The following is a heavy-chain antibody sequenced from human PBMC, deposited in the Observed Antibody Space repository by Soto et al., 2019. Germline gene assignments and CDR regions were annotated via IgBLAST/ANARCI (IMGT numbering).Heavy chain of an antibody. CDR1: GYSFIKYC. CDR3: AREASVLIPAAQPSRFDS. CDR2: ISPYSGYT. D-gene: IGHD2-2*01. J-gene: IGHJ4*02. Sequence: ASVEVSCKGFGYSFIKYCINWVRQAPGQGLEWVGWISPYSGYTHSAQKFHGRLTLTTDTAASTAYMELRILRSADTALYYCAREASVLIPAAQPSRFDSWGQGTLVTVSS. V-gene: IGHV1-18*01.